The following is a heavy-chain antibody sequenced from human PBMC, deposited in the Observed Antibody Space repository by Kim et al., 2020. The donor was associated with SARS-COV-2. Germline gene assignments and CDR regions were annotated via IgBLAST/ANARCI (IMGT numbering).Heavy chain of an antibody. CDR1: GGSFSGYY. V-gene: IGHV4-34*01. Sequence: SETLSLTCAVYGGSFSGYYWSWIRQPPGKGLEWIGEINHSGSTNYNPSLKSRVTISVDTSKNQFSLKLSSVTAADTAVYYCARIPTAARPPDYWGQGTLVTVSS. CDR2: INHSGST. D-gene: IGHD6-6*01. J-gene: IGHJ4*02. CDR3: ARIPTAARPPDY.